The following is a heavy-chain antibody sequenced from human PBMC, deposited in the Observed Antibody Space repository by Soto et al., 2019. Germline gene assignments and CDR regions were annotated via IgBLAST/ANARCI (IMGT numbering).Heavy chain of an antibody. CDR3: ATDRRDCYDKSVCDF. V-gene: IGHV3-30*03. Sequence: QVQLAESGGGVVQPGRSLRLSCIGAGFRFSDYGMHWVRQAPGKGLVWVAMMSFDGTHNYSADSVKGRFIMSRDNSKNTLFLQMNSLLDGDTAVSYGATDRRDCYDKSVCDFWGQGTLVTVS. D-gene: IGHD2-8*01. J-gene: IGHJ4*02. CDR1: GFRFSDYG. CDR2: MSFDGTHN.